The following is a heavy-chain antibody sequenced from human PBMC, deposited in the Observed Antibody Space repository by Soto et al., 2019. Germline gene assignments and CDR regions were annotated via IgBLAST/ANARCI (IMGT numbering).Heavy chain of an antibody. Sequence: SETLSLTCTVSGGSISSSSYYWGWIRQPPGKGLEWIGSIYYSGSTYYNPSLKSRVTISVDTSKNQFSLKLSSVTAADTAVYYCARHGDILRFLEWLLLFDYWGQGTLVTVSS. CDR2: IYYSGST. CDR1: GGSISSSSYY. J-gene: IGHJ4*02. V-gene: IGHV4-39*01. CDR3: ARHGDILRFLEWLLLFDY. D-gene: IGHD3-3*01.